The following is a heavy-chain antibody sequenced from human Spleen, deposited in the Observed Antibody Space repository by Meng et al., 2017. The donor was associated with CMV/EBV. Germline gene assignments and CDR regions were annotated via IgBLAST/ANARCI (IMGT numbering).Heavy chain of an antibody. V-gene: IGHV4-4*02. D-gene: IGHD1-7*01. J-gene: IGHJ4*02. CDR3: GRDQGRELINH. Sequence: VQPQESGPGLVKPSGTLSLTCTVSGDSISSDIWWRWVRQPPGKGLEWIGEVYHRGDTNYNPSLKSRVDISVDKSKNQFYLSLFSVTAADTAVYYCGRDQGRELINHWGQGTLVTVSS. CDR1: GDSISSDIW. CDR2: VYHRGDT.